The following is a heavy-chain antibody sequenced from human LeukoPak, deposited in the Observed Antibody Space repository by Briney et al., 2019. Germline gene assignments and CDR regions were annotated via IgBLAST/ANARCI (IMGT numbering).Heavy chain of an antibody. Sequence: GGSLRLSCAVSGFTFSNEMNWVRPAPGEGLEWVSYISSSGSIIYYTDPVKGRFTTSRDNAENSLYLQMNSLRAEDTAVYYCAELGITMIGGVWGKGTTVTISS. CDR3: AELGITMIGGV. J-gene: IGHJ6*04. CDR2: ISSSGSII. CDR1: GFTFSNE. V-gene: IGHV3-48*03. D-gene: IGHD3-10*02.